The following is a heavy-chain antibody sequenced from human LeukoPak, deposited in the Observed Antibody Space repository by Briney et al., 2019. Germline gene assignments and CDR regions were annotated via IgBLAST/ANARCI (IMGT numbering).Heavy chain of an antibody. Sequence: SETLSLTCAAYGGSFSGYYWSWIRQPPGKGLEWIGEINHSGSTNYNPSLKSRVTISVDTSKNQFSLKLSSVTAADTAVYYCARLRMVRGVNHGMDVWGKGTTVTVSS. V-gene: IGHV4-34*01. J-gene: IGHJ6*04. CDR3: ARLRMVRGVNHGMDV. CDR2: INHSGST. D-gene: IGHD3-10*01. CDR1: GGSFSGYY.